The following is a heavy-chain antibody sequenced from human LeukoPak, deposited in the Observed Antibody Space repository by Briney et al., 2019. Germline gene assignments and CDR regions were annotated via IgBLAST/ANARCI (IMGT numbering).Heavy chain of an antibody. Sequence: PGGSLRLSCAASGFTFSSYAMHWVRQAPGKGLEWVAVISYDGSNKYYADSVKGRFTISRDNSKNTLYLQMNSLRAEDTAVYCCATIAVAVSPDWGQGTLVTVSS. CDR3: ATIAVAVSPD. J-gene: IGHJ4*02. V-gene: IGHV3-30*04. CDR2: ISYDGSNK. D-gene: IGHD6-19*01. CDR1: GFTFSSYA.